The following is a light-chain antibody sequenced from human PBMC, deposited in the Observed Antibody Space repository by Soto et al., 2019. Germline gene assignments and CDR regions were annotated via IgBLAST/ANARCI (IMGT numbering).Light chain of an antibody. CDR3: QQYNKWPLT. CDR2: RTS. V-gene: IGKV3-15*01. J-gene: IGKJ4*01. CDR1: QSVGSF. Sequence: EIVLTQSPATLSLSPGERATLSCTASQSVGSFLAWYQQKPGQAPRLLMFRTSSRATGIPVRFSGGGSGTEFTLTISSLQSEDFAVYYCQQYNKWPLTFRGGTKVDIK.